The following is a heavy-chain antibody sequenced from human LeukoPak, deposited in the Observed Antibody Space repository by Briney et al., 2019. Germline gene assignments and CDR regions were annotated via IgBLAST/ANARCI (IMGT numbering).Heavy chain of an antibody. D-gene: IGHD2-2*01. V-gene: IGHV3-21*01. CDR3: ARAVRFCSSISCYDNYFDY. J-gene: IGHJ4*02. CDR2: ISSSSSYI. Sequence: GGSLRLSCAASGFTFSSYSMNWVRQAPGKGLEWVSSISSSSSYIYYADSVKGRFTISRDNAKNSLYLQMNSLRAEETAVYYCARAVRFCSSISCYDNYFDYWGQGTLVTVSS. CDR1: GFTFSSYS.